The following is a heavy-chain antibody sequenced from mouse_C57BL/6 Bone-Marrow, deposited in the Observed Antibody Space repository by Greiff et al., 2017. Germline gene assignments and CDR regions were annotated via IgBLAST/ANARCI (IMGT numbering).Heavy chain of an antibody. Sequence: VQLQQSGAELVKPGASVKISCKASGYAFSSYWMNWVKQRPGKGLEWIGQIYPGDGDTNYNGTFKGKATLAADKSSSTAYMQLSSLTAEDSAVYFCAGYYGSSPPWFAYWGQGTLVTVSA. V-gene: IGHV1-80*01. D-gene: IGHD1-1*01. J-gene: IGHJ3*01. CDR3: AGYYGSSPPWFAY. CDR1: GYAFSSYW. CDR2: IYPGDGDT.